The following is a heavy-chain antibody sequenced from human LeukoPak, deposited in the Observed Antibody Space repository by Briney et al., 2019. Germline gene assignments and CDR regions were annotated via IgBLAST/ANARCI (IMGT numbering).Heavy chain of an antibody. Sequence: SETLSLTCAVYGGSFSGYYWSWIRQPPGKGLEWIGEINHSGSTNYNPPLKSRVTISVDTSKNQFSLKLSSVTAADTAVYYCARHGSGHDYWGQGTLVTVSS. CDR1: GGSFSGYY. CDR2: INHSGST. V-gene: IGHV4-34*01. J-gene: IGHJ4*02. D-gene: IGHD3-10*01. CDR3: ARHGSGHDY.